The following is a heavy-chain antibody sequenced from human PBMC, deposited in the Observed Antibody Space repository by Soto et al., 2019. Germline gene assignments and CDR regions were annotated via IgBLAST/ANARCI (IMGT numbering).Heavy chain of an antibody. CDR2: ISGSGGST. D-gene: IGHD1-1*01. CDR1: GFTFSSYA. J-gene: IGHJ6*02. CDR3: AKDSTATGTDDWGYYYGMDV. V-gene: IGHV3-23*01. Sequence: GGSLRLSCAASGFTFSSYAMSWVRQAPGKGLEWVSAISGSGGSTYYADSVKGRFTISRDNSKNTLYLQMNSLRAEDTAVYYCAKDSTATGTDDWGYYYGMDVWGQGTTVTVSS.